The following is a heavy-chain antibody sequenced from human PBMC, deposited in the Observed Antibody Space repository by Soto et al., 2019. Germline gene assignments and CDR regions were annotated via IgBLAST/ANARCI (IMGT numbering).Heavy chain of an antibody. CDR2: INAGNGNT. CDR3: ARVFDNRDDY. V-gene: IGHV1-3*01. CDR1: GYTFTSYA. Sequence: ASVNVSCKASGYTFTSYAMHWVRQAPGQRLEWMGWINAGNGNTNYAQKLQGRVTMTTDTSTSTAYMELRSLRSDDTAVYYCARVFDNRDDYWGQGTLVTVSS. J-gene: IGHJ4*02.